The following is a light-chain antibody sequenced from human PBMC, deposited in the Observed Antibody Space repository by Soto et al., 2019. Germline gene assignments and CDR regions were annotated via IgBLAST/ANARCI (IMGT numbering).Light chain of an antibody. CDR2: KAS. V-gene: IGKV1-5*03. J-gene: IGKJ1*01. Sequence: DIQMTQSPSTLSASVGDRVTITYRASQSISSWLAWYQQKPGKAPKLLIYKASSLESGVPSRFSGSGSGTEFTLTISSLQPDDFATYYCQQGKTFGQGTKVEIK. CDR1: QSISSW. CDR3: QQGKT.